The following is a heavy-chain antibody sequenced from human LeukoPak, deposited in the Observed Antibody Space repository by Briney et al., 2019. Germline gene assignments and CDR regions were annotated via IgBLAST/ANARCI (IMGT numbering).Heavy chain of an antibody. CDR2: IYSGGST. D-gene: IGHD7-27*01. Sequence: GGSLSLSCAASGFTVSSNYMSWLRQAPGKGLEWVSVIYSGGSTYYADSVKGRFTISRDNSKNTLYLQMNSLRAEDTAVYYCTRNWGSDNWFDPWGQGTLVTVSS. J-gene: IGHJ5*02. CDR3: TRNWGSDNWFDP. CDR1: GFTVSSNY. V-gene: IGHV3-53*01.